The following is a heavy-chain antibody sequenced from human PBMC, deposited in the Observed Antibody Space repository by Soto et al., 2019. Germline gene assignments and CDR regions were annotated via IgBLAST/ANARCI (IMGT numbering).Heavy chain of an antibody. J-gene: IGHJ4*02. CDR2: ISTDGSST. CDR1: GFTFSSYW. V-gene: IGHV3-74*01. D-gene: IGHD6-6*01. Sequence: EVQLVESGGGLVQPGGSQRLSCAASGFTFSSYWMHWVRQPPGKGLVWVSRISTDGSSTSYADSVKGRFTISRDNAENTLYLQMNSLTAEDTAVYYCARGETRHSSLSVYWGQGTLVTVAS. CDR3: ARGETRHSSLSVY.